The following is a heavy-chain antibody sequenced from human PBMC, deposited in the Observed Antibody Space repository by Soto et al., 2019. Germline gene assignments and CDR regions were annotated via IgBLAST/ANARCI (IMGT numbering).Heavy chain of an antibody. CDR1: SGSISSSNW. Sequence: SETLSLTCAVSSGSISSSNWWSWVRQPPGKGLEWIGEIYHSGSTNYNPYLKSRVTKSVDKSKNQFYLKQSSMTAADTAVYYCARVSGSFEFDYWGQGTLVTVSS. J-gene: IGHJ4*02. CDR3: ARVSGSFEFDY. V-gene: IGHV4-4*02. CDR2: IYHSGST. D-gene: IGHD2-15*01.